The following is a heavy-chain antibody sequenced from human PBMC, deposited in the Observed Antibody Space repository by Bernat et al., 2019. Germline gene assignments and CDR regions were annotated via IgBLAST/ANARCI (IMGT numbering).Heavy chain of an antibody. CDR1: GFTFSSYA. Sequence: EVQLLESGGGLVQPGGSLRLSCAASGFTFSSYAMSWVRQAPGKGLAWVSYIISSGSTIYYADSVRGRFTISRDNAKNSLYLQMNSLRAEDTAVYYSARGDDYSWGSYRLPGSFDYWGQGTLVTVSS. V-gene: IGHV3-48*03. J-gene: IGHJ4*02. CDR2: IISSGSTI. D-gene: IGHD3-16*02. CDR3: ARGDDYSWGSYRLPGSFDY.